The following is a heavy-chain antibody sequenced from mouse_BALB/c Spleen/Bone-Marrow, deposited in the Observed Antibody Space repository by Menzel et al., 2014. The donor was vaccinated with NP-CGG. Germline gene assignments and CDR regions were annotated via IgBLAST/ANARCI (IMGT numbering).Heavy chain of an antibody. CDR3: ASPSDGNPFAY. CDR2: IDPSDSET. J-gene: IGHJ3*01. CDR1: GYSFTSYW. Sequence: VQLQQSGPQLVRPGASVKISCEASGYSFTSYWMHWVKQRPGQGLEWIGMIDPSDSETRLNQEFKDKATLTVDKSSSTAYMQLSSPTSEDSAVYYCASPSDGNPFAYWGQGTLVTVSA. V-gene: IGHV1S126*01. D-gene: IGHD2-1*01.